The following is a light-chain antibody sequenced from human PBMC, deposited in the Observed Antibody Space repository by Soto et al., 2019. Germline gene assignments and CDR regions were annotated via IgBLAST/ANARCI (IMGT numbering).Light chain of an antibody. CDR3: QQYENLPWT. J-gene: IGKJ1*01. Sequence: DIQMTQSPSSLSASVGDRVTITCQASQDINNYLNWYQQKPGKAPKLLIYDASNLETGGPSRFSGSGSGTDFTFRISSLQPEDIATYYCQQYENLPWTFGQGTKVEVK. CDR2: DAS. V-gene: IGKV1-33*01. CDR1: QDINNY.